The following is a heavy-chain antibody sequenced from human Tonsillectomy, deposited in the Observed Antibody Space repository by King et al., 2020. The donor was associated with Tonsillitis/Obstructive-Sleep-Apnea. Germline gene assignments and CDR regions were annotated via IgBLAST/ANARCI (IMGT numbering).Heavy chain of an antibody. J-gene: IGHJ4*02. D-gene: IGHD1-1*01. Sequence: VQLVESGGGLVQLGGSLRLSCAASGFTFSAHFIDWVRQAPGKGLEWVGRSRDGANSYTTDYTASLKGTVTISRDDSKNSVYLVMNSLKTEDTAVYYCATEGENWNDGGGLDYWGQGTLVTVSS. V-gene: IGHV3-72*01. CDR2: SRDGANSYTT. CDR1: GFTFSAHF. CDR3: ATEGENWNDGGGLDY.